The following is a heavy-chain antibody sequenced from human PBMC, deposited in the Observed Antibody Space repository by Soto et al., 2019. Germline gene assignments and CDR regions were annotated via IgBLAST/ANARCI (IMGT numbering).Heavy chain of an antibody. CDR1: GGSISSSSYY. CDR3: ARHGYYYGSGSYYNFDY. J-gene: IGHJ4*02. Sequence: QLQLQESGPGLVKPSETLSLTCTVSGGSISSSSYYWGWIRQPPGKGLEWIGRIYYSGSTYYNPSLTSRVTISVDTSKHQFSLKLSSVTAADTAVYYCARHGYYYGSGSYYNFDYWGQGTLVTVSS. V-gene: IGHV4-39*01. CDR2: IYYSGST. D-gene: IGHD3-10*01.